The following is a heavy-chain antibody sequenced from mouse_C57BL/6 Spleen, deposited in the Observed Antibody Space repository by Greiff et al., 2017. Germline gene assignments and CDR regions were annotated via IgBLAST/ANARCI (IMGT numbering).Heavy chain of an antibody. D-gene: IGHD1-1*01. CDR3: ASYYYGWYCDY. CDR1: GYTFPSYW. V-gene: IGHV1-55*01. CDR2: IYPGSGST. Sequence: VQLQQPGAELVKPGASVKMSCKASGYTFPSYWITWVQQRPGQGLEWIGDIYPGSGSTNYNEKFKSKATLTVDTSSSTAYMQLSSLTSEDSAVYYCASYYYGWYCDYWGQGTTLTVAS. J-gene: IGHJ2*01.